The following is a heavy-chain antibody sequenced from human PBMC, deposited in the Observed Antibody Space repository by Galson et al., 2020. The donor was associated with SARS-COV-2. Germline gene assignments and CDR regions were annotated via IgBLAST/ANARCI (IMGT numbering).Heavy chain of an antibody. CDR2: IYYSGSP. CDR3: ARAYDSSGYYPDY. D-gene: IGHD3-22*01. Sequence: ASETLSLTCTVSGGSISSGDYYWSWIRQPPGKGLEWIGYIYYSGSPYYNPSLKSRVTISVDTSKNQFSLKLSSVTAADTAVYYCARAYDSSGYYPDYWGQGTLVTVSS. J-gene: IGHJ4*02. CDR1: GGSISSGDYY. V-gene: IGHV4-30-4*01.